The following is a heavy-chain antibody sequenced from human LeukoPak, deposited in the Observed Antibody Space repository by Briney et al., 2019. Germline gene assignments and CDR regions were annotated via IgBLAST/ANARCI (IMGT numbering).Heavy chain of an antibody. CDR1: GFTFSSYS. CDR3: ARDPRIGIAATNWFDP. D-gene: IGHD6-13*01. J-gene: IGHJ5*02. V-gene: IGHV3-21*01. CDR2: ISSSSSYI. Sequence: GGSLRLSCAASGFTFSSYSMNWVRQAPGKGLEWVSSISSSSSYIYYADSVKGRFTISRDNAKNSLYLQMNSLRAEDTAVYYCARDPRIGIAATNWFDPWGQGTLVTVPS.